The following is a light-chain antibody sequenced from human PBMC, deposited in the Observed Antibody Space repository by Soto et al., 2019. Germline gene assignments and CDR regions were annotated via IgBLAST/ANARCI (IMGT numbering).Light chain of an antibody. Sequence: DIQLTQSPSFLSASVGDRFTITCRASQDIRSFLAWYQQKPGKAPKLLISAAPTLQSGVPSRFSGSGSGTEFTLTISSLQPEDFAIYYCQHLNHYPYTFGQGTKVDIK. J-gene: IGKJ2*01. CDR1: QDIRSF. CDR2: AAP. CDR3: QHLNHYPYT. V-gene: IGKV1-9*01.